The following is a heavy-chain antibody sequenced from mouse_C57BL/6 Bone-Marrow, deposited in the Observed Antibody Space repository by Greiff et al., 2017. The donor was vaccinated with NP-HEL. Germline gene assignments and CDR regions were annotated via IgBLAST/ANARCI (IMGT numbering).Heavy chain of an antibody. Sequence: QVQLQQSGAELVKPGASVKLSCKASGYTFTSYWMQWVKQRPGQGLEWIGEIDPSDSYTNYNHKFKGKATLTVDTSSSTAYMQLSSLTSEDSAVYYCARGYSFDYWGQGTTLTVSS. CDR2: IDPSDSYT. J-gene: IGHJ2*01. CDR3: ARGYSFDY. CDR1: GYTFTSYW. V-gene: IGHV1-50*01.